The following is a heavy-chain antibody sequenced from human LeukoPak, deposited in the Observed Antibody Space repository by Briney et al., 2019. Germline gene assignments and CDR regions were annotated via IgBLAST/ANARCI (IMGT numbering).Heavy chain of an antibody. V-gene: IGHV4-34*01. CDR1: GGSFSGYY. J-gene: IGHJ4*02. CDR3: ARGDPIYYDSSGYSY. Sequence: SETLSLTCAVYGGSFSGYYWSWIRQPPGKGLEWSGEINHSGSTNYNPSLKSRVTISVDTSKNQFSLKLSSVTAADTAVYYCARGDPIYYDSSGYSYWGQGTLVTVSS. D-gene: IGHD3-22*01. CDR2: INHSGST.